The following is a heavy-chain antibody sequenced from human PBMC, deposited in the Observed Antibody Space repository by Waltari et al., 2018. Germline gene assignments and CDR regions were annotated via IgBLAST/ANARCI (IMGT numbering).Heavy chain of an antibody. D-gene: IGHD6-19*01. CDR3: ARDGSGWYRGFDY. CDR1: GFTFSSYS. J-gene: IGHJ4*02. Sequence: EVQLVESGGGLVKPGGSLRLSCAASGFTFSSYSMNWVRPAPGKGLEWVSSISSSSSYIYYADSVKGRFTISRDNAKNSLYLQMNSLRAEDTAVYYCARDGSGWYRGFDYWGQGTLVTVSS. V-gene: IGHV3-21*01. CDR2: ISSSSSYI.